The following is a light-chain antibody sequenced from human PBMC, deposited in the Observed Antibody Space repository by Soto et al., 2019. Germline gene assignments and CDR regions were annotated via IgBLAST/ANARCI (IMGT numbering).Light chain of an antibody. CDR3: TSYTITAPHV. V-gene: IGLV2-14*01. CDR1: SSDVGGYNY. CDR2: EVN. Sequence: QSVLTQPASVSGSPGQSITISCTGTSSDVGGYNYVSWSQQHPGKAPKLIIYEVNNRPSGVSNRFSGSKSGNTASLTISGLQAEDEADYYCTSYTITAPHVFGSGTKVTVL. J-gene: IGLJ1*01.